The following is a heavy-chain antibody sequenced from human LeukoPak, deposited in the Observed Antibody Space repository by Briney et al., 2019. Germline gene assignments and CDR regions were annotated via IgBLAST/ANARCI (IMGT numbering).Heavy chain of an antibody. CDR3: ARVRYGDPYHAFDI. CDR1: GGSISSGSYY. CDR2: IYTGGST. D-gene: IGHD4-17*01. Sequence: SETLSLTCTVSGGSISSGSYYWSWIRQPAGKGLEWIGRIYTGGSTNYNPSLESRVTMSVDTSKNQFSLKLSSVTAADTAVYYCARVRYGDPYHAFDIWGQGTMVSVSS. V-gene: IGHV4-61*02. J-gene: IGHJ3*02.